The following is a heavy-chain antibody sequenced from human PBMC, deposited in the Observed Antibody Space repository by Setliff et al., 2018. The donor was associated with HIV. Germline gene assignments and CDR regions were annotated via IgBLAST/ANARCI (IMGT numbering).Heavy chain of an antibody. CDR2: INSNNGGT. CDR3: VRGGKIGGATKRTTFDV. V-gene: IGHV1-2*02. J-gene: IGHJ3*01. D-gene: IGHD1-26*01. Sequence: GASVKVSCKTSGYTFTAYYIHWVRQAPGQGLEWMGWINSNNGGTKYAQNFQGRVTMTRDTSITTAYMELSSLISDDTAVYYCVRGGKIGGATKRTTFDVWGQGTMVTV. CDR1: GYTFTAYY.